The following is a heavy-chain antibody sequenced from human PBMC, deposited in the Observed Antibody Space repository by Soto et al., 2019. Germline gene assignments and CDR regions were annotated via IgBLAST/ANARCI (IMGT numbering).Heavy chain of an antibody. CDR3: ARHLSVVVTYYYMDV. V-gene: IGHV1-18*01. Sequence: GASVKVSCKASGYTFTSYGISWVRQAPGQGLEWMGWISAYNGNTNYAQKLQGRVTMTTDTSTSTAYMELRSLRSDDTAVYYCARHLSVVVTYYYMDVWGKGTTVTVSS. J-gene: IGHJ6*03. CDR1: GYTFTSYG. D-gene: IGHD2-21*02. CDR2: ISAYNGNT.